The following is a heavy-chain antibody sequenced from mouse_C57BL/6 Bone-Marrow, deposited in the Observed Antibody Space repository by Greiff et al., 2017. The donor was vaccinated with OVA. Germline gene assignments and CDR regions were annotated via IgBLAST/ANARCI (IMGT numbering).Heavy chain of an antibody. J-gene: IGHJ4*01. Sequence: VQRVESGPELVKPGASVKISCKASGYAFSSSWMNWVKQRPGKGLEWIGRIYPGDGDTNYNGKFKGKATLTADKSSSTAYMQLSSLTSEDSAVYFCARQLRYCYAMDYWGQGTSVTVSS. CDR1: GYAFSSSW. D-gene: IGHD1-1*01. V-gene: IGHV1-82*01. CDR2: IYPGDGDT. CDR3: ARQLRYCYAMDY.